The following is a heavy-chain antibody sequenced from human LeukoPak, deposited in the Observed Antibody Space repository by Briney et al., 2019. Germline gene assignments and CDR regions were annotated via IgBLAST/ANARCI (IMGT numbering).Heavy chain of an antibody. J-gene: IGHJ3*01. Sequence: SETLSLTCTVSGGSISSSSYYWGWIRQPPGKGLEWIGYIYYSGSTNYNPSLKSRVTISVDTSKTQFSLKLSSVTAADTAVYYCARHYYDSSGYALDAFDVWGQGTMVTVSS. CDR1: GGSISSSSYY. CDR3: ARHYYDSSGYALDAFDV. CDR2: IYYSGST. V-gene: IGHV4-61*05. D-gene: IGHD3-22*01.